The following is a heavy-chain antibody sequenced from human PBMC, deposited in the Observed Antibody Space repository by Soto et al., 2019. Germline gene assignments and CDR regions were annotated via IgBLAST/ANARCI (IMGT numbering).Heavy chain of an antibody. V-gene: IGHV3-7*01. D-gene: IGHD2-21*02. Sequence: EVQLVESGGGLVQPGGSLSLSCAASGSTFSWYWMSWVRQAPGKGLEWVANIKQDGSEKYYVDSVEDRFTISRDNAKNSLYLQMNSLRAEDTAVYYCARVSGGNSDNAFDIWGQGTVVTVSS. CDR3: ARVSGGNSDNAFDI. CDR1: GSTFSWYW. CDR2: IKQDGSEK. J-gene: IGHJ3*02.